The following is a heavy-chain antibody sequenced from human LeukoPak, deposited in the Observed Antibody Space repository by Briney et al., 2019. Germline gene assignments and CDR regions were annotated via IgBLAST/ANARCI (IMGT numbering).Heavy chain of an antibody. V-gene: IGHV3-66*01. Sequence: GGSLRLSCAASGFIFSNYAMSWVRQAPGKGLEWVSVIYSGGSTYYADSVKGRFTISRDNSKSTLYLQMNSLRAEDTAVYYCARGPWRGYSYGTDGFDIWGQGTMVTVSS. J-gene: IGHJ3*02. CDR1: GFIFSNYA. D-gene: IGHD5-18*01. CDR3: ARGPWRGYSYGTDGFDI. CDR2: IYSGGST.